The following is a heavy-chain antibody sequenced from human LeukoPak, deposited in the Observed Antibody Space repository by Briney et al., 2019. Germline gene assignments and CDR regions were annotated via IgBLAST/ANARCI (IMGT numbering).Heavy chain of an antibody. Sequence: ASVKVSCKVSGYTLTELSMHWVRQAPGKGLEWMGGFDPEDGETIYAQKFQGRVTMTEDTSTDTAYMELSSLGSEDTAVYYCATDHRVLDAFDIWGQGTMVTVSS. CDR2: FDPEDGET. J-gene: IGHJ3*02. CDR3: ATDHRVLDAFDI. CDR1: GYTLTELS. V-gene: IGHV1-24*01.